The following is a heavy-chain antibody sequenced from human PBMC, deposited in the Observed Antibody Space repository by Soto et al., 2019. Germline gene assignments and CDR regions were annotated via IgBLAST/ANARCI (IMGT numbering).Heavy chain of an antibody. V-gene: IGHV3-23*01. CDR2: ISGSGGST. D-gene: IGHD2-2*01. CDR3: AKDSECQPFGGMDV. CDR1: GFTFSSYA. Sequence: GGSLRLSCAASGFTFSSYAMSWVRQAPGKGLEWVSAISGSGGSTYYADSVKGRFTISRDTSNNTLYLQLNSLRAEDTAVYYCAKDSECQPFGGMDVWGQGTTVTVSS. J-gene: IGHJ6*02.